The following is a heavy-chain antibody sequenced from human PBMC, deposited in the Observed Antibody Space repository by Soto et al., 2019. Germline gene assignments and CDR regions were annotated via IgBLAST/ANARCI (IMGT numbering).Heavy chain of an antibody. CDR1: GFTFSNYA. D-gene: IGHD2-2*01. Sequence: LRLSCAASGFTFSNYAMSWVRQAPGKGLEWVSVISASGGSTYYADSVKGRFTISRNNSKNTLYLQMNSLRAEDTAVYSCARGLGYCSSSSCPLDYWGQGTLVTVSS. CDR3: ARGLGYCSSSSCPLDY. J-gene: IGHJ4*02. CDR2: ISASGGST. V-gene: IGHV3-23*01.